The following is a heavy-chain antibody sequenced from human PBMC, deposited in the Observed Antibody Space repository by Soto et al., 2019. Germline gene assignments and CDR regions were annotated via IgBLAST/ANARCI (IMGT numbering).Heavy chain of an antibody. D-gene: IGHD4-17*01. CDR3: AKDGRDYSFDY. CDR1: GFTFISYG. J-gene: IGHJ4*02. Sequence: WGSLRLSCAASGFTFISYGMHFFRQAPFKWLEWVAVISYDGSNKYYADSVKGRFTISRDNSKNTLYLQMNSLRAEDTAVYYCAKDGRDYSFDYWGQGTLVTVSS. V-gene: IGHV3-30*18. CDR2: ISYDGSNK.